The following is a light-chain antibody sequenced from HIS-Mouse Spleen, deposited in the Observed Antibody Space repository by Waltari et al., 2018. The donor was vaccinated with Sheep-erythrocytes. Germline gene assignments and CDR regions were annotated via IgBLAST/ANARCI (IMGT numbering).Light chain of an antibody. Sequence: SYELTQPPSVSVSPGQTASITCSGDKLGDKYPCWYQQTRGQSPVLVIYQDSKRPSGIPERFSGSNSGNTATLTISGTQAMDEADYYCQAWDSSPWVFGGGTKLTVL. CDR3: QAWDSSPWV. J-gene: IGLJ3*02. CDR1: KLGDKY. V-gene: IGLV3-1*01. CDR2: QDS.